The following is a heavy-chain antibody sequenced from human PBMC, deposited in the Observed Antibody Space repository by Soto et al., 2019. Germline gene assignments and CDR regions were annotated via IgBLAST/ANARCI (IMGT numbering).Heavy chain of an antibody. CDR2: IYYSGGT. Sequence: SETLSLTCTVSGGSISTKDFLWSWIRQSPGKGLEWIGYIYYSGGTYYNPSLKSRVSFSVDTSKNQFSLKLASVTVADTALYYCARAAIACGSGSCYNHYYYALDVWGRGTTVTVSS. V-gene: IGHV4-30-4*01. J-gene: IGHJ6*02. CDR3: ARAAIACGSGSCYNHYYYALDV. CDR1: GGSISTKDFL. D-gene: IGHD2-2*02.